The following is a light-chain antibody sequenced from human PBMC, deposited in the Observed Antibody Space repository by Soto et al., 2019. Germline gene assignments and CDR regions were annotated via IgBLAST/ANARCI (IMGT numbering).Light chain of an antibody. J-gene: IGLJ1*01. CDR1: SSDVGSYNL. CDR3: CSYAGRSTFLYV. CDR2: EVS. Sequence: QSALTQPASVSASPGQSITISCTGTSSDVGSYNLVSWYQQHPGKAPKLIIYEVSERPSGVSNRFSGSKSGNTASLTISGLQAEDEADYYCCSYAGRSTFLYVFDPGTKVTVL. V-gene: IGLV2-23*02.